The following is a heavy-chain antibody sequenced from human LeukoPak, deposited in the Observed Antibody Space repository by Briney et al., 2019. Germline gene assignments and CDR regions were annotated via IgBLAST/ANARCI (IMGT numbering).Heavy chain of an antibody. Sequence: PGGSLRLSCAASGFTFSSYAMHWVRQAPGKGLEWVAVISYDGSNKYYADSVKGRFTISRDNSKNTLYLQMNSLRAEDTAVYYCARDEAAGTGYFDYWGQGTLVTVSS. CDR3: ARDEAAGTGYFDY. D-gene: IGHD6-13*01. V-gene: IGHV3-30-3*01. CDR1: GFTFSSYA. J-gene: IGHJ4*02. CDR2: ISYDGSNK.